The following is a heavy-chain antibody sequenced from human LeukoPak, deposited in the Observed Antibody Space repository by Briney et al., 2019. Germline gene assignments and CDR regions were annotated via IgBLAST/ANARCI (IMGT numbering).Heavy chain of an antibody. CDR3: ARAHCGGDCNSAPFDS. CDR1: GGSISSGGYS. D-gene: IGHD2-21*02. Sequence: SVTPSLTCAVSGGSISSGGYSWSWIRQPPGKGLEWIGYFYHSGNTYYNPSLKRRVTISVDRSKKQFSLKLSSVTAADTAVYYCARAHCGGDCNSAPFDSWGQGTLVTVSS. V-gene: IGHV4-30-2*01. J-gene: IGHJ4*02. CDR2: FYHSGNT.